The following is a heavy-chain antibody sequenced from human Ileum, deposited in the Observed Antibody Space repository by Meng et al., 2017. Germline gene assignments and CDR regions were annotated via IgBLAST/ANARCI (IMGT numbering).Heavy chain of an antibody. CDR3: ARDHWGSLDY. CDR2: AST. Sequence: PLHVSGPGLVRPSETPSLICTVSGASVTTSHYQWGWIRQPPGKGLEWIGYASTNYNPSLKSRLTISLDTSKNQVSLKLTSVTAADTAVYYCARDHWGSLDYWGQGILVTVSS. V-gene: IGHV4-61*01. D-gene: IGHD7-27*01. J-gene: IGHJ4*02. CDR1: GASVTTSHYQ.